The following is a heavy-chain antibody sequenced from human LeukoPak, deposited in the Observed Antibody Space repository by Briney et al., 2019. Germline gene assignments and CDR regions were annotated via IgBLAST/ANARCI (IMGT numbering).Heavy chain of an antibody. CDR3: ARGLRFYRGYSYGSGFDY. Sequence: RPSETLSLTCTVSGGSISSYYWSWIRQPPGKGLEWIGYIYYSGSTNYNPSLKSRVTISVDTSKNQFSLKLSSVTAADTAVYYCARGLRFYRGYSYGSGFDYWGQGTLVTVSS. V-gene: IGHV4-59*12. CDR1: GGSISSYY. J-gene: IGHJ4*02. CDR2: IYYSGST. D-gene: IGHD5-18*01.